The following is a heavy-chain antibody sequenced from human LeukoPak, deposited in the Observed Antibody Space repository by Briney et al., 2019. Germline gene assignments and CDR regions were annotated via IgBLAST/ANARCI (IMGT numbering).Heavy chain of an antibody. D-gene: IGHD3-22*01. V-gene: IGHV3-9*02. CDR3: ARGSTYYDSSGQVPFDY. J-gene: IGHJ4*02. CDR1: GFTSDDHA. CDR2: IMWRSGST. Sequence: GGSLRLSCAVSGFTSDDHAMHWVRQASGKGLEWVAGIMWRSGSTGYGDSVKGRFTISRDNGKNTLYLQMNSLRAEDTAVYYCARGSTYYDSSGQVPFDYWGQGTLVTVSS.